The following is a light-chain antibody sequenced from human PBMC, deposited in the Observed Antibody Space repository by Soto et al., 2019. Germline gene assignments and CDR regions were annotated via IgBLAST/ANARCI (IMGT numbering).Light chain of an antibody. V-gene: IGLV2-23*02. Sequence: QSVLTQPASVSGSPGQSITISCTGTSSDVGTYNLVSWYQQHPGKAPKLMIYEVSKRPSGVSNRFSGSKSGNTASLTISGLQAEDEDDYYCCSYAGSRTLYVFGTGTKVTVL. CDR1: SSDVGTYNL. J-gene: IGLJ1*01. CDR3: CSYAGSRTLYV. CDR2: EVS.